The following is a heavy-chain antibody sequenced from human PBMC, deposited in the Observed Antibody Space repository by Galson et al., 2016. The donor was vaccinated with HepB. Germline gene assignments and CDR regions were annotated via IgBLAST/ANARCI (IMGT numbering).Heavy chain of an antibody. Sequence: SLRLSCAASRLTFTSSSMHWVRQAPGKGLEYVSSISADGTGSQYAGSVRGRFTISRDNSRNTVYLQMGSLRPEDTAMYYCAREHFGYLDYWGQGSLVTVSS. CDR2: ISADGTGS. D-gene: IGHD3-3*01. J-gene: IGHJ4*02. CDR1: RLTFTSSS. V-gene: IGHV3-64*02. CDR3: AREHFGYLDY.